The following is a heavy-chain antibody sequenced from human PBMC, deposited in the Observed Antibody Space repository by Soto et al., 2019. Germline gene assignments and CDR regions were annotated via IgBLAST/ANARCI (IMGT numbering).Heavy chain of an antibody. CDR3: AVDSTMVRGVTRGVYGMDV. CDR1: GYTFTSYG. J-gene: IGHJ6*02. V-gene: IGHV1-18*01. CDR2: ISAYNGNT. D-gene: IGHD3-10*01. Sequence: ASVKVSCKASGYTFTSYGISWVRQAPGQGLEWMGWISAYNGNTNYAQKLQGRVTMTTDTSTSTAYMELRSLRSDDTAVYYCAVDSTMVRGVTRGVYGMDVWGQGTTVTVSS.